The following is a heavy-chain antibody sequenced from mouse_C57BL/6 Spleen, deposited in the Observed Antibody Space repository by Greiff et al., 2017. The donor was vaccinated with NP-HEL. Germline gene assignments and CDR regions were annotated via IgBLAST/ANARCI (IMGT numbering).Heavy chain of an antibody. CDR3: ARGILYYFDY. CDR2: FYPGSGSI. CDR1: GYTFTEYT. V-gene: IGHV1-62-2*01. J-gene: IGHJ2*01. Sequence: VQLQQSGAELVKPGASVKLSCKASGYTFTEYTIHWVKQRSGQGLEWIGWFYPGSGSIKYNEKFKDKATLTADTSSSTAYMQLSSLTSEDSAVYYCARGILYYFDYWGQGTTLTVSS.